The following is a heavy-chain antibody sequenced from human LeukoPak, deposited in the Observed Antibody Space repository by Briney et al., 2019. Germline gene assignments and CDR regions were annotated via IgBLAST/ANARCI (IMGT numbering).Heavy chain of an antibody. CDR1: GGTFSSYA. Sequence: SVKVSCKASGGTFSSYAISWVRQAPGQGLEWMGGIIPIFGTANYAQKFQGRVTMTTDTSTSTAYMELRSLRSDDTAVYYCARDRNGSFRWFDPWGQGTLVTVSS. D-gene: IGHD2-15*01. CDR2: IIPIFGTA. J-gene: IGHJ5*02. CDR3: ARDRNGSFRWFDP. V-gene: IGHV1-69*05.